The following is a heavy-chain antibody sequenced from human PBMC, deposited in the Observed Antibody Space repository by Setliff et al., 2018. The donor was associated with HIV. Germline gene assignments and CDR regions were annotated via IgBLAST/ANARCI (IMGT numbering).Heavy chain of an antibody. J-gene: IGHJ4*02. CDR3: ARDVSWRVRTYIDY. D-gene: IGHD3-3*01. V-gene: IGHV3-21*01. CDR1: GFTFINYS. Sequence: PGESLKISCAASGFTFINYSMNWVRQAPGKGLEWVSSITSGSTYVNYADSVKGRFTISRDNAKNSLYLQMNSLTAEDTAVYYCARDVSWRVRTYIDYWGQGALVTVSS. CDR2: ITSGSTYV.